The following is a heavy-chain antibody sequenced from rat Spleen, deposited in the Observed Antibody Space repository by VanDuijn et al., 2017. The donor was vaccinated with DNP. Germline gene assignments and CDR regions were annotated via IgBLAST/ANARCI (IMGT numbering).Heavy chain of an antibody. J-gene: IGHJ2*01. CDR2: MSPTTRSS. CDR3: TRGGTYYFDY. CDR1: GFSFSDYD. V-gene: IGHV5-27*01. Sequence: EVQLVESGGGLVQPGRALKLSRAASGFSFSDYDMAWVRQAPTKGLEWVACMSPTTRSSYYRDSVRGRFTVARDDATSTLYLQMDSLRSEDTATYYCTRGGTYYFDYWGQGVMVTVSS.